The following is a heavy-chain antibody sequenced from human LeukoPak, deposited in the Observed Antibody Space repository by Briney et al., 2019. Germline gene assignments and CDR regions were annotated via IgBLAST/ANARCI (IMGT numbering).Heavy chain of an antibody. CDR1: GGSISSGGYY. J-gene: IGHJ4*02. V-gene: IGHV4-31*03. CDR3: ARAYYDFWSGYPKTYFDY. CDR2: IYYSGST. Sequence: PSETLSLTCTVSGGSISSGGYYWSWIRQHPGKGLEWIGYIYYSGSTYYNPSLKSRVTISVDTSKNQFSLKLSSVTAADTAVYYCARAYYDFWSGYPKTYFDYWGQGTLVTVSS. D-gene: IGHD3-3*01.